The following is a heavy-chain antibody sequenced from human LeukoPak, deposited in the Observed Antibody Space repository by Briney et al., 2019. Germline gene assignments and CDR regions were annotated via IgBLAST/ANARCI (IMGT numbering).Heavy chain of an antibody. D-gene: IGHD3-10*01. CDR2: INHSGST. CDR3: ARNRHGSGSYGDFDY. CDR1: GGSFSGYY. J-gene: IGHJ4*02. Sequence: SETLSLTCAVYGGSFSGYYWSWIRQPPGKGLEWIGEINHSGSTNYNPSLKSRVTISVDTSKNQFSLKLSSVTAADTAVYYCARNRHGSGSYGDFDYWGQGTLVTVSS. V-gene: IGHV4-34*01.